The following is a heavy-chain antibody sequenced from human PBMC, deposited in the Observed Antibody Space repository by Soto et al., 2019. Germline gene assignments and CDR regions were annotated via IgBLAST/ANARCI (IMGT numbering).Heavy chain of an antibody. CDR2: ISDGGDLI. Sequence: GGSLRLSCAASGFPFSNHTMSWVRQAPGKGLEWVSGISDGGDLIYYADSVKGRFSMSRDNSENMLYLQMTNLRAEDTAIYFCAKRQGAGLAAKNFDFWGQGTLVTVSS. CDR3: AKRQGAGLAAKNFDF. D-gene: IGHD2-15*01. CDR1: GFPFSNHT. J-gene: IGHJ4*02. V-gene: IGHV3-23*01.